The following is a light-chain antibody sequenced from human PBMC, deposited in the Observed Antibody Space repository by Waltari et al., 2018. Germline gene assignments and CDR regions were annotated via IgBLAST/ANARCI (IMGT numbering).Light chain of an antibody. Sequence: SAFVGDRITITCRASQGINEDLAWYQQKPGKVPKLLIHAASTLQSGVPSRFSGSGSGTDFTLTISSLQPEDVATYYCQKYNNVPQPFGGGTKVDIK. V-gene: IGKV1-27*01. CDR1: QGINED. CDR2: AAS. J-gene: IGKJ4*01. CDR3: QKYNNVPQP.